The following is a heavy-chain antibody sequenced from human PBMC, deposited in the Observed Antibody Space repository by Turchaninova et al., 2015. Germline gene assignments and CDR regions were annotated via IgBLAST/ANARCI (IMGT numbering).Heavy chain of an antibody. CDR2: TYYRSRWYN. CDR1: GDSVSSSSAA. D-gene: IGHD1-26*01. V-gene: IGHV6-1*01. J-gene: IGHJ4*02. Sequence: QVKLHPSGPGRLKPSPHLPLHGAMSGDSVSSSSAAWNWIRQTPSKGLEWLGRTYYRSRWYNDYALSVKSRITINSDTSENQFSLRLNSVTPEDTAVYYCARGGTYFKGFEFWGQGALVTVSS. CDR3: ARGGTYFKGFEF.